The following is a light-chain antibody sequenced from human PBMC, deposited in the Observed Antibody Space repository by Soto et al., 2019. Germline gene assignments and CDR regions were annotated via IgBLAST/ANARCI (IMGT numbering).Light chain of an antibody. CDR3: SSYPSSSTLV. J-gene: IGLJ3*02. CDR2: EVS. V-gene: IGLV2-14*01. Sequence: QSALTQPASVSGSPGQSITISCTGTSSDVGGYNYVSWYQQHPGKTPKLMIYEVSNRPSGVSNRFSGSKSGNTASLTISGLQAEDEADYYCSSYPSSSTLVFGGGTKVTV. CDR1: SSDVGGYNY.